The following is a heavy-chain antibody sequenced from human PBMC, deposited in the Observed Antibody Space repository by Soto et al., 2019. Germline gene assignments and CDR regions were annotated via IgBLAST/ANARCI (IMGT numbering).Heavy chain of an antibody. CDR3: ARPIVRGVIRGYNWFDP. CDR2: IKPDRTAT. D-gene: IGHD3-10*01. V-gene: IGHV3-7*01. Sequence: VSWVSKEQRKGLEWLSNIKPDRTATYYVASVNAPFTISRDNAKTSLYLQMNSLRADDTAVYYCARPIVRGVIRGYNWFDPWGQRTLVSVSS. J-gene: IGHJ5*02.